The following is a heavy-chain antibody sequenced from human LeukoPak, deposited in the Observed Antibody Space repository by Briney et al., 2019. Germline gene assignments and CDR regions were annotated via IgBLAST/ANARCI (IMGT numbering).Heavy chain of an antibody. Sequence: GGSLRLSCAASGYIFSYYWMHWGRQAPGKGLVWVSRISGDGTSTNYADSVKGRFTISRDNAKNTLYLQMNSLRAEDTAVYYCARTYLVGWYFDLWGRGTLVTVSS. D-gene: IGHD3-16*01. CDR3: ARTYLVGWYFDL. CDR2: ISGDGTST. CDR1: GYIFSYYW. V-gene: IGHV3-74*01. J-gene: IGHJ2*01.